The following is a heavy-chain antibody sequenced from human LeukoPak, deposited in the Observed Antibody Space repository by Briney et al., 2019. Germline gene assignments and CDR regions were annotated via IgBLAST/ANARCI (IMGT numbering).Heavy chain of an antibody. CDR1: GFTFRSYG. CDR3: ARTGGDGYNSGVGY. V-gene: IGHV3-33*01. Sequence: GRSLRLSCAASGFTFRSYGMHWVRQAPGKGLEWVAVIWYDGSNKYYADSVKGRFTISRDNSKNTLYLQMNSLRAEDTAVYYCARTGGDGYNSGVGYWGQGTLVTVSS. CDR2: IWYDGSNK. D-gene: IGHD5-24*01. J-gene: IGHJ4*02.